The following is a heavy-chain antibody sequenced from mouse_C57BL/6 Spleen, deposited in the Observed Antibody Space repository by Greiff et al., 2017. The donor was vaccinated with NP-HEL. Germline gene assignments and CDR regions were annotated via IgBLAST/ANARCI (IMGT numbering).Heavy chain of an antibody. CDR2: ISSGSSTI. V-gene: IGHV5-17*01. CDR3: ARKAGSSPCFDY. J-gene: IGHJ2*01. D-gene: IGHD1-1*01. Sequence: DVMLVESGGGLVKPGGSLKLSCAASGFTFSDYGMHWVRQAPEKGLEWVAYISSGSSTIYYADTVKGRFTISRDNAKNTLFLQMTSLRSEDTAMYYCARKAGSSPCFDYWGQGTTLTVSA. CDR1: GFTFSDYG.